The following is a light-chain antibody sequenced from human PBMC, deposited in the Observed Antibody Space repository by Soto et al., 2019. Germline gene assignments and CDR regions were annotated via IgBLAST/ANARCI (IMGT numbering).Light chain of an antibody. Sequence: QSVLTQPPSVSGAPGQRVTISCTGSSSNIGAGYDVHWYQQLPGTAPKLLIYGNSNRPSGVPDRFSGSKSGTSASLAITGLQAEDEADYCCQSYDSSLSGSYVFGTGPQLTVL. J-gene: IGLJ1*01. CDR3: QSYDSSLSGSYV. CDR1: SSNIGAGYD. V-gene: IGLV1-40*01. CDR2: GNS.